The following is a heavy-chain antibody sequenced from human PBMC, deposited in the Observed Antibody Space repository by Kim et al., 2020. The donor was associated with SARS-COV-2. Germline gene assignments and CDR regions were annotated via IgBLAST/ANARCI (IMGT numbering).Heavy chain of an antibody. D-gene: IGHD2-2*01. V-gene: IGHV5-10-1*01. J-gene: IGHJ5*02. Sequence: NYSPSFQGHVTISADKSINTAYLQGSSLKASDIAMYYCARLRSTLVPFDPWGQGTLVTVSS. CDR3: ARLRSTLVPFDP.